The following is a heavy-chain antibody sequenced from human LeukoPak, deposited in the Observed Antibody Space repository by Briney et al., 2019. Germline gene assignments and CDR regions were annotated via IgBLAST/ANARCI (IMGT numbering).Heavy chain of an antibody. Sequence: GGSLRLSCAASGFTFSSYSMNWVRQAPGKGLEWVSYISSSSSYIYHADSVKGRFTISRDNAKNSLYLQMNSLRAEDTAVYYCARDPGNWYFHLWGRGTLVTVSS. CDR3: ARDPGNWYFHL. CDR2: ISSSSSYI. V-gene: IGHV3-21*01. CDR1: GFTFSSYS. D-gene: IGHD3-10*01. J-gene: IGHJ2*01.